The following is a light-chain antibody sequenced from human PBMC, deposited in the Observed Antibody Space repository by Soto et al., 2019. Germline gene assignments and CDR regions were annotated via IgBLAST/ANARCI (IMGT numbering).Light chain of an antibody. CDR1: QGISKY. Sequence: DIQMTQSPSSLSASVGDRVTITCRASQGISKYLVWYQQKPGKVPKVLIYAATTLQSGVPSRFSGSGSGTDFTLTISNLQHEDVAIYYCQKYGGALRAFGQGTKVDI. J-gene: IGKJ1*01. V-gene: IGKV1-27*01. CDR2: AAT. CDR3: QKYGGALRA.